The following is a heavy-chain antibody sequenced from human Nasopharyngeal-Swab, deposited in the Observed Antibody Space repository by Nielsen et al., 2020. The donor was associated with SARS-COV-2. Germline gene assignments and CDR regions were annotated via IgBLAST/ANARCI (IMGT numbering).Heavy chain of an antibody. Sequence: GESLKISCAASGFTFSDYYMSWISQAPGKGLEWVSYISSSGSTIYYADSVKGRFTISRDNAKNSLYLQMNSLRAEDTAVYYCARKWEPRGWLFDYWGQGTLVTVSS. V-gene: IGHV3-11*01. J-gene: IGHJ4*02. CDR3: ARKWEPRGWLFDY. CDR2: ISSSGSTI. CDR1: GFTFSDYY. D-gene: IGHD1-26*01.